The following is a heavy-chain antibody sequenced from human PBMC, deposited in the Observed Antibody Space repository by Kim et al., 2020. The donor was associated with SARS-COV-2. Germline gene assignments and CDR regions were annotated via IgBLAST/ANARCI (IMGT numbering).Heavy chain of an antibody. J-gene: IGHJ4*02. CDR3: ARGPGLWDFWSGPFDY. Sequence: SETLSLTCAVYGGSFSGYYWSWIRQPPGKGLEWIGEINHSGSTNYNPSLKSRVTIPVDTSKNQFSLXLSSVTAADTAVYYCARGPGLWDFWSGPFDYWGQGXXVTVSS. D-gene: IGHD3-3*01. CDR1: GGSFSGYY. V-gene: IGHV4-34*01. CDR2: INHSGST.